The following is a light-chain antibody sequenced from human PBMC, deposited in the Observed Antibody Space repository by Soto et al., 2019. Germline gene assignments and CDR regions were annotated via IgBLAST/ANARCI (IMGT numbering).Light chain of an antibody. CDR2: GAS. J-gene: IGKJ5*01. V-gene: IGKV3-15*01. CDR3: QHYNNWPST. CDR1: QSISAN. Sequence: VLQMSAAPVSVSPGERVPLSCRASQSISANLAWYQQKPGQTPRLLIYGASTRASGVPAKFSGSGSGTEFTLTISSLQSEAFALYYCQHYNNWPSTVDQGTLPEIK.